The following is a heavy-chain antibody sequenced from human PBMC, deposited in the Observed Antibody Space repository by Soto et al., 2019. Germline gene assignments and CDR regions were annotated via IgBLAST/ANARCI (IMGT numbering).Heavy chain of an antibody. V-gene: IGHV4-59*01. CDR1: GGSISTYY. CDR3: AGVAGPGDYDFWNGYNTPFDY. J-gene: IGHJ4*02. D-gene: IGHD3-3*01. CDR2: IYFSGTT. Sequence: QVQLQESGPGLVKPSETLSLICTVSGGSISTYYWSWIRQPPGKRLEWIGYIYFSGTTNYNPSLKIRVTIPVDTSRTRFPRRLGSGAAADTAWYIGAGVAGPGDYDFWNGYNTPFDYWGQGMLVTVSS.